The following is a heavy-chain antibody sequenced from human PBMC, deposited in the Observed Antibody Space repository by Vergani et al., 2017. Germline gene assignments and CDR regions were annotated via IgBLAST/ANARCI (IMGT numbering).Heavy chain of an antibody. CDR3: ARADTYYYGSGSFYGLDY. CDR2: INPNSGGT. CDR1: GYTFTGYY. Sequence: QVQLVQSGAEVKKPGASVKVSCKASGYTFTGYYMHWVRQAPGQGLEWMGWINPNSGGTNYAQKFQGRVTMTRDTSISTAYMSLSRLRSDDTAVYYCARADTYYYGSGSFYGLDYWGQGTLVTVSS. V-gene: IGHV1-2*02. J-gene: IGHJ4*02. D-gene: IGHD3-10*01.